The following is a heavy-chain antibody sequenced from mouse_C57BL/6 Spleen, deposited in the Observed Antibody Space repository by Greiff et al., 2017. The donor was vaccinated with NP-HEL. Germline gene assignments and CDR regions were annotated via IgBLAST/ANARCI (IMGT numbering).Heavy chain of an antibody. CDR3: AREGYYYGSFAY. V-gene: IGHV3-1*01. CDR1: GYSITSGYD. CDR2: ISYSGST. J-gene: IGHJ3*01. Sequence: VQLKQSGPGMVKPSQSLSLTCTVTGYSITSGYDWHWIRHFPGNKLEWMGYISYSGSTNYNPSLKSRISITHDTSKNHFFLKLNSVTTEDTATYYCAREGYYYGSFAYWGQGTLVTVSA. D-gene: IGHD1-1*01.